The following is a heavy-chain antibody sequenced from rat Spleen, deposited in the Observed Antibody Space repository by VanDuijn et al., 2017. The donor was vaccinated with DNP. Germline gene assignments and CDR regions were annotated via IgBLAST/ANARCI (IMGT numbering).Heavy chain of an antibody. CDR3: ARRRLPYWYFDF. Sequence: QVQLQQSGAELAKPGSSVKTSCKASGYTFPSYYVGWIKQTAGQGLEYFGYLNTGSGDATYNEKFKDKATFTVDKSSNTAFMQLSSLTPDDSAVYYCARRRLPYWYFDFWGPGTMVTVSS. J-gene: IGHJ1*01. CDR1: GYTFPSYY. V-gene: IGHV1-43*01. CDR2: LNTGSGDA. D-gene: IGHD1-4*01.